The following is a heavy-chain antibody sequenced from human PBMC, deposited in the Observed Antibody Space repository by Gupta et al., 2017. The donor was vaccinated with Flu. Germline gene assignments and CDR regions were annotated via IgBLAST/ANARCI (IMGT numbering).Heavy chain of an antibody. CDR2: ISSSSSYI. V-gene: IGHV3-21*01. J-gene: IGHJ5*02. D-gene: IGHD6-13*01. CDR3: ARDRGYSSSWYNWFDP. Sequence: EVQLVESGGGLVKPGGSLRLSCAASGFTFSSYSMNWVRQAPGKGLEWVSSISSSSSYIYYADSVKGRFTISRDNAKNSLYLQMNSLRAEDTAVYYCARDRGYSSSWYNWFDPWGQGTLVTVSS. CDR1: GFTFSSYS.